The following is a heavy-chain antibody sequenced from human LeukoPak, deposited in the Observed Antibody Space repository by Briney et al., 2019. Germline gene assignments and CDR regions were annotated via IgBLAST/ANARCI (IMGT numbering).Heavy chain of an antibody. D-gene: IGHD5-12*01. Sequence: GGSLRLSCAASGFTFSSYSMNWVRQAPGKGLEWVSSISSSSSYICYADSVKGRFTISRDNAKNSLYLQMNSLRAEDTAVYYCARDGYDYRTEDGYWGQGTLVTVSS. CDR2: ISSSSSYI. J-gene: IGHJ4*02. CDR3: ARDGYDYRTEDGY. CDR1: GFTFSSYS. V-gene: IGHV3-21*01.